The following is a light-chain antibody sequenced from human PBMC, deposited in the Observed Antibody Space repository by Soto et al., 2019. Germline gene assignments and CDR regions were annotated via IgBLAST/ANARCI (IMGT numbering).Light chain of an antibody. CDR1: SNDVGGYNF. V-gene: IGLV2-11*01. Sequence: QSALTQPRSVSGSPGQSVTISCTGTSNDVGGYNFVSWYQQHPGKVPKLFIYDVSRRPSGVPDRFSGSQSGNTASLTISGLQAEDEADYYCSSYAGSYTLVFGGGTQLTVL. CDR3: SSYAGSYTLV. J-gene: IGLJ2*01. CDR2: DVS.